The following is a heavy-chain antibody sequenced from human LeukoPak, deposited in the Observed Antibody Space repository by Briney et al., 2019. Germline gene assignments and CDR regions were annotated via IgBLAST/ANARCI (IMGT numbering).Heavy chain of an antibody. Sequence: PGRSLRLSCAASGFTFSSYGMHWVRQAPGKGLEWVAVMWYYESNKYYADSVKGRFTISRDNSKNTLYLQMNSLRAEDTAVYYCARDPYNWSAFHVYYYYGMDVWSQGTTVTVSS. CDR3: ARDPYNWSAFHVYYYYGMDV. J-gene: IGHJ6*02. D-gene: IGHD1-20*01. V-gene: IGHV3-33*01. CDR2: MWYYESNK. CDR1: GFTFSSYG.